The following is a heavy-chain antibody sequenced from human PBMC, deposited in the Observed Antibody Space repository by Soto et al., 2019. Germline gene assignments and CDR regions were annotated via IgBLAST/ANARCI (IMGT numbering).Heavy chain of an antibody. CDR3: VHHGGVPYYHDF. CDR1: GGSLSSSSW. V-gene: IGHV4-4*02. J-gene: IGHJ4*02. CDR2: IFYSGST. D-gene: IGHD2-8*01. Sequence: SETLSLTCAVSGGSLSSSSWWSWVRQPPGKTLEWLGEIFYSGSTKYNPSLNSRVTISADQSKNDFSLRLSSVTAADTAVYYCVHHGGVPYYHDFWGQGMLVTVS.